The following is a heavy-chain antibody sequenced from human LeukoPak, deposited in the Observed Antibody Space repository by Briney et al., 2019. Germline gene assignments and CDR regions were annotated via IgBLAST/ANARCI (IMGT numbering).Heavy chain of an antibody. Sequence: GGSLRLSCAASGFTVSSYAFQWVRQAPGKGLEWVAVIAYDGSNRYYADSVKGRFTISKDNSKNTLYLQMNSLRVEDTAFYHCARSNYGDWHFDLWGRGTLVTVSS. V-gene: IGHV3-30*04. CDR1: GFTVSSYA. D-gene: IGHD3-10*01. CDR2: IAYDGSNR. J-gene: IGHJ2*01. CDR3: ARSNYGDWHFDL.